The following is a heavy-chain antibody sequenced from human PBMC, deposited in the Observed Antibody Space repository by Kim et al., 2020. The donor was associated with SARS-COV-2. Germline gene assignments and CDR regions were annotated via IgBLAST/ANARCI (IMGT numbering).Heavy chain of an antibody. V-gene: IGHV3-30-3*01. J-gene: IGHJ3*02. D-gene: IGHD6-6*01. Sequence: GGSLRLSCAASGFTFSSYAMHWVRQAPGKGLEWVAVISYDGSNKYYADSVKGRFTISRDNSKNTLYLQMNSLRAEDTAVYYCAREGTGSSSSRHAFDIWG. CDR1: GFTFSSYA. CDR2: ISYDGSNK. CDR3: AREGTGSSSSRHAFDI.